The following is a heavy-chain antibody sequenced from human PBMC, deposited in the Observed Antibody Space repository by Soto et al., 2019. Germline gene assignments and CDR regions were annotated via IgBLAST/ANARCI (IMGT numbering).Heavy chain of an antibody. V-gene: IGHV5-10-1*01. CDR1: GYSSTSYW. CDR3: ARLPYYYDSSGSPFFDL. Sequence: GESLKISCKGSGYSSTSYWISWVRQMPGKGLEWMGRIDPSDSYTNYSPSFQGHVTISADKSISTAYLQWSSLKASDTAMYYCARLPYYYDSSGSPFFDLWGRGTLVTVSS. D-gene: IGHD3-22*01. J-gene: IGHJ2*01. CDR2: IDPSDSYT.